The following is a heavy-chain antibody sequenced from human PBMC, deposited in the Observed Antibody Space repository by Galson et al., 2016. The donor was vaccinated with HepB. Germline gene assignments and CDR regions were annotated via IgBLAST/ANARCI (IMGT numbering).Heavy chain of an antibody. CDR1: GYTFTSYG. Sequence: QSGAEVKKPGASVKASCKASGYTFTSYGISWVRQAPGQGLEWMGWISAYNGNTNYAQKLQGRVTVTTDTSTSTAYMELRSLRSDDTAVYYCARDLQVFSSGYYPYNFDYWGQGTLVTVSS. J-gene: IGHJ4*02. V-gene: IGHV1-18*01. CDR3: ARDLQVFSSGYYPYNFDY. CDR2: ISAYNGNT. D-gene: IGHD3-22*01.